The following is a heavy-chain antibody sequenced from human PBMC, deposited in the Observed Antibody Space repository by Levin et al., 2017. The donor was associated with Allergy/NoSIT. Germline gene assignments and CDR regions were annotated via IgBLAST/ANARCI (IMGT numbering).Heavy chain of an antibody. Sequence: SETLSLTCTVSGGSISSGSYYWSWIRQPAGKGLEWIGRIYTSGSTNYNPSLKSRVTISVDTSKNQFSLKLSSVTAADTAVYYCARDGDRGSSWPNTFDYWGQGTLVTVSS. D-gene: IGHD6-13*01. CDR3: ARDGDRGSSWPNTFDY. CDR1: GGSISSGSYY. V-gene: IGHV4-61*02. CDR2: IYTSGST. J-gene: IGHJ4*02.